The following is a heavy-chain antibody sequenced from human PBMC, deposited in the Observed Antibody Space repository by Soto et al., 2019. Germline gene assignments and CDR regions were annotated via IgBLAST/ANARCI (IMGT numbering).Heavy chain of an antibody. J-gene: IGHJ4*02. CDR2: IYYSGTT. CDR1: GASISSSSYY. D-gene: IGHD1-26*01. Sequence: QLRLQESGPGLVKPSETLSLTCTVSGASISSSSYYWGWIRQPPGKGLEWIASIYYSGTTYYNTSLKSRVTISVETSKNQLSLRLTSVTAADTAVYYCAGGNSGSSLAYWGQGTLVTVSS. CDR3: AGGNSGSSLAY. V-gene: IGHV4-39*01.